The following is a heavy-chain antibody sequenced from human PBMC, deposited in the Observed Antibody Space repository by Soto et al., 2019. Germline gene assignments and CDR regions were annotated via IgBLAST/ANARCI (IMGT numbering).Heavy chain of an antibody. Sequence: QVQLQQWGAGLLKPSETLSLTCAVYGGSFSDYYWSWIRQPPGKGLAWIGEINHSGSTNYIPSLKSRLTISVDTSKNQFSLKLSSVTAADTAVYYCARDYGSGSYNWFDPWGQGTLVTVSS. CDR3: ARDYGSGSYNWFDP. D-gene: IGHD3-10*01. CDR2: INHSGST. J-gene: IGHJ5*02. V-gene: IGHV4-34*01. CDR1: GGSFSDYY.